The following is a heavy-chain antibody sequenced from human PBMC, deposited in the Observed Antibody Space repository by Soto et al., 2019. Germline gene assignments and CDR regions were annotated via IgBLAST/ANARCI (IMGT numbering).Heavy chain of an antibody. D-gene: IGHD3-10*01. CDR2: ISPSTGSA. CDR3: ARGPYYGPAYGMYV. CDR1: GYTFTDYY. J-gene: IGHJ6*02. V-gene: IGHV1-2*02. Sequence: GASVKVSCKASGYTFTDYYIPWVRQAPGQGLEWMGWISPSTGSANFAQRFQGRVSMTRDTSITTAYMELRRLKPDDTAVYYCARGPYYGPAYGMYVWGQGTTVTVSS.